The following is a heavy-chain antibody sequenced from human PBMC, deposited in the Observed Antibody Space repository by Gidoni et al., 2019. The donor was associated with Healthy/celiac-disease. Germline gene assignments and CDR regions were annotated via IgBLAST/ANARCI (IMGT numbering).Heavy chain of an antibody. Sequence: QVQLQESGPGLVQPSGTLSLTCAVSGGSISSSNWWSLVRQPPGKGLEWIGEIYHSGSTNYNQARKSRVTIAVDKSKNQFSLKLSSVTAADTAVYYCARDGPGGSGWFYWGQGTLVTVSS. CDR2: IYHSGST. D-gene: IGHD6-19*01. J-gene: IGHJ4*02. CDR3: ARDGPGGSGWFY. CDR1: GGSISSSNW. V-gene: IGHV4-4*02.